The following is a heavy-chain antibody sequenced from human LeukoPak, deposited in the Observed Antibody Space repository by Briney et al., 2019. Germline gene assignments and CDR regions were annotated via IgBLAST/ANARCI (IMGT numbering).Heavy chain of an antibody. CDR3: AREGREGAADAFVI. V-gene: IGHV4-59*01. J-gene: IGHJ3*02. CDR2: IYYSGST. Sequence: SETLSLTCTVSGGSLSSYYWSWIRQPPGKGLEWIGYIYYSGSTNYNPSLKSRVTISVDTSKNQFSLKLSSVSAADTAVYYCAREGREGAADAFVIWGQGTIVTVSS. CDR1: GGSLSSYY. D-gene: IGHD1-26*01.